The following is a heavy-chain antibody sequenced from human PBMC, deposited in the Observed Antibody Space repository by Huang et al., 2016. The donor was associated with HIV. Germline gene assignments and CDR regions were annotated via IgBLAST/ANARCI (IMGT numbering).Heavy chain of an antibody. D-gene: IGHD3-22*01. CDR1: GFGLNNYV. CDR3: AREDGSSGDCGYFGP. Sequence: QVQLVESGGGVVQPGRSLRLSCGASGFGLNNYVLHWVRQTQGKGLAWVAGRSNDGRDKHYAESVKGRFTISKDNSKNTLYLEMDSLTPEDTGVYYCAREDGSSGDCGYFGPWGQGAQVTVAT. J-gene: IGHJ4*02. V-gene: IGHV3-30*03. CDR2: RSNDGRDK.